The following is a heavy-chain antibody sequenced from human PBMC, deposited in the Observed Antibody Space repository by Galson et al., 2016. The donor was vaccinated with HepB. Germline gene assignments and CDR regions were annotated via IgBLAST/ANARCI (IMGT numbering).Heavy chain of an antibody. CDR3: VRGLRY. V-gene: IGHV3-53*01. CDR2: LYSGGNT. CDR1: GFTVSSNY. J-gene: IGHJ4*02. Sequence: SLRLSCAASGFTVSSNYMTWVRQAPGKGLEWVSILYSGGNTYYADSVKGRLTISRDNSKNTLYLQMNSLRAEDTAAYYCVRGLRYWGQGTLVTVSS. D-gene: IGHD2-21*01.